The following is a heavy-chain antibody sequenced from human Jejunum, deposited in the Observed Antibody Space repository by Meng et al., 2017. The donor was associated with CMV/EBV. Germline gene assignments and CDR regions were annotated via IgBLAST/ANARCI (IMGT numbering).Heavy chain of an antibody. CDR1: GFSLTSRPVG. D-gene: IGHD1-1*01. CDR2: IYCDDDK. Sequence: QITLNESGPARVKPTQTLTLTCTCSGFSLTSRPVGVGWIRQPTGKALEWLVFIYCDDDKRYNPSLKNRLTITKGVPRNQVVLTMTNIDPADTATYYCVHRKDYGGNWNGGSADFWGQGALVTVSS. CDR3: VHRKDYGGNWNGGSADF. J-gene: IGHJ4*02. V-gene: IGHV2-5*02.